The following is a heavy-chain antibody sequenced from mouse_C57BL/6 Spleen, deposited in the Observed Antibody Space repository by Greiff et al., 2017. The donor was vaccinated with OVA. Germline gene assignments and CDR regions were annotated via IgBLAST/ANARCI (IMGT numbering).Heavy chain of an antibody. V-gene: IGHV1-63*01. Sequence: QVQLQQSGAELVRPGTSVKMSCKASGYTFTNYWIGWAKQRPGHGLEWIGDIYPGGGYTNYNETFKGKATLPADKSSSTAYMLISSLTSEDAAIYYCARSAGNYYFDYWGQGTTLTVSA. CDR2: IYPGGGYT. CDR1: GYTFTNYW. CDR3: ARSAGNYYFDY. D-gene: IGHD2-1*01. J-gene: IGHJ2*01.